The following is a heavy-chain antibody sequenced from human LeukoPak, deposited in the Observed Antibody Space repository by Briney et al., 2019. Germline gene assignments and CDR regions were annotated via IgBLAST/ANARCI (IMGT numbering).Heavy chain of an antibody. CDR1: GFTFSSYG. CDR2: IRYDGSNK. J-gene: IGHJ3*02. V-gene: IGHV3-30*02. Sequence: GGSLRLSCAASGFTFSSYGMHWVRQAPGKGLEWVAFIRYDGSNKYYADSVKGRFTISRDNSKNTLYLQMNSLRAEDTAVYYCARDLYDILTGSQAFDIWGQGTMVTVSS. CDR3: ARDLYDILTGSQAFDI. D-gene: IGHD3-9*01.